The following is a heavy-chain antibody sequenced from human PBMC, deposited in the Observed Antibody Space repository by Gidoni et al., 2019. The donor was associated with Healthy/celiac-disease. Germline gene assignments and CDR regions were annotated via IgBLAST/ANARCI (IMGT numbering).Heavy chain of an antibody. D-gene: IGHD3-3*01. CDR2: IFSNDEK. V-gene: IGHV2-26*01. CDR3: ARAYYDFWSGYSNWFDP. J-gene: IGHJ5*02. Sequence: QVTLKESGPVLVKPTETLTLTCTVSGFSLSNARMGVSWLRHPPGKALEWLAHIFSNDEKSYSTSLKSRLTISKDTSKSQVVLTMTNMDPVDTATYYCARAYYDFWSGYSNWFDPWGQGTLVTVSS. CDR1: GFSLSNARMG.